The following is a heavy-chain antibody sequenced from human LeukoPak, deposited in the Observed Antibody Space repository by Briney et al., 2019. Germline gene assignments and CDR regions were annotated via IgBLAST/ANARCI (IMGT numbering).Heavy chain of an antibody. Sequence: TSETLSLTCVVSGYSINSGYYWTWIRQPPGKGLEWIGSLYHSGSTYYNPSLKSRVIISIDTSKNQFSLKLNSVTAADTAVYYCAGARGGAYGFAFDSWGQGTLVTVSS. CDR1: GYSINSGYY. D-gene: IGHD3-10*01. CDR2: LYHSGST. J-gene: IGHJ4*02. V-gene: IGHV4-38-2*01. CDR3: AGARGGAYGFAFDS.